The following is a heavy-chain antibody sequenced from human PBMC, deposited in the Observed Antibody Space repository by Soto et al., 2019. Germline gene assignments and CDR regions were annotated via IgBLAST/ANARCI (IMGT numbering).Heavy chain of an antibody. CDR3: TRGVLPPGRRGSRYSRQEFDY. D-gene: IGHD6-13*01. J-gene: IGHJ4*02. CDR1: GGSFSGYY. V-gene: IGHV4-34*01. CDR2: INHSGST. Sequence: SETLSLTCAVYGGSFSGYYWSWIRQPPGKGLEWIGEINHSGSTNYNPSLKSRVTISVDTSKNQFSLKLSSVTAADTAVYYCTRGVLPPGRRGSRYSRQEFDYWGQGTLVTVSS.